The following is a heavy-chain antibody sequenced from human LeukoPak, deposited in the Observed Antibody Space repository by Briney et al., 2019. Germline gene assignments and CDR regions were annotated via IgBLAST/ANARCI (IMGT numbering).Heavy chain of an antibody. V-gene: IGHV3-21*01. CDR1: GFTFSSYS. J-gene: IGHJ5*02. Sequence: PGGSLRLSCAASGFTFSSYSMNWVRQAPGKGLEWVSSISSSSSYICYADSVKGRFTISRDNAKNSLYLQMNSLRAEDTAVYYCARDYYDSSGSSWFDPWGQGTLVTVSS. CDR2: ISSSSSYI. CDR3: ARDYYDSSGSSWFDP. D-gene: IGHD3-22*01.